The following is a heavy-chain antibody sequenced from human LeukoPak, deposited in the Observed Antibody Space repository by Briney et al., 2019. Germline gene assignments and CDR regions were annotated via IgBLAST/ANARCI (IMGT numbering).Heavy chain of an antibody. CDR2: IRSKAYGGTT. CDR3: TRGQGATPEY. D-gene: IGHD1-26*01. V-gene: IGHV3-49*04. CDR1: GFTFGDYA. J-gene: IGHJ4*02. Sequence: PGGSLRLSCTASGFTFGDYAMSWVRQAPGKGLEWVGFIRSKAYGGTTEYAASVKGRFIISRDDSKSIAYLQMNSLKTEDTAVYYCTRGQGATPEYWGQGTLVTVSS.